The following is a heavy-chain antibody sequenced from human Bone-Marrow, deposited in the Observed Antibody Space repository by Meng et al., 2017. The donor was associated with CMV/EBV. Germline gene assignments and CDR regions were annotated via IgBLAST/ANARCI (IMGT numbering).Heavy chain of an antibody. V-gene: IGHV3-11*01. D-gene: IGHD5-18*01. CDR3: ARVPPPAGYSYGYGYYGMDV. Sequence: GESLKISCAASGFTFSDYYMSWIRQAPGKGLEWVSYISSSGSTIYYADSVKGRFTISRDNAKNSLYLQMNSLRAEDTAVYYCARVPPPAGYSYGYGYYGMDVWGQGTTVTVSS. CDR1: GFTFSDYY. J-gene: IGHJ6*02. CDR2: ISSSGSTI.